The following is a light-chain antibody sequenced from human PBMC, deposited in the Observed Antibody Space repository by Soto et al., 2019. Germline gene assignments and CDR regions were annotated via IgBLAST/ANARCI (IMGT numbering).Light chain of an antibody. V-gene: IGKV3-20*01. J-gene: IGKJ5*01. CDR3: QQYGSSIT. Sequence: EIVLTQSPGSLSLSAGERATLSCRASQSVSSSYLAWYQQKPGQAPRLLMYGASSRATGIPDRFIGSGSGTDLTLTIRRLEPEDFAVYYCQQYGSSITFGQGTRLEIK. CDR1: QSVSSSY. CDR2: GAS.